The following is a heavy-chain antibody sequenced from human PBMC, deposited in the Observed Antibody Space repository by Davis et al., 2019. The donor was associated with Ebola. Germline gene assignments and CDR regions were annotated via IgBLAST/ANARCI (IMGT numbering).Heavy chain of an antibody. CDR1: GYTFTSYY. V-gene: IGHV1-8*03. D-gene: IGHD6-13*01. CDR2: MNPNSGNT. CDR3: ARGIAAAAFDY. Sequence: AASVKVSCKASGYTFTSYYMHWVRQAPGQGLEWMGWMNPNSGNTGYAQKFQGRVTITRDTSASTAYMELSSLRSEDTAVYYCARGIAAAAFDYWGQGTLVTVSS. J-gene: IGHJ4*02.